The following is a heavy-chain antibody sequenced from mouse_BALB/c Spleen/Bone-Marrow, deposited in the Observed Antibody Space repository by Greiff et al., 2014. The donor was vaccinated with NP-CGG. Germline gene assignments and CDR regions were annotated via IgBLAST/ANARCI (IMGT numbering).Heavy chain of an antibody. V-gene: IGHV14-3*02. Sequence: SGAELVKPGASVKLSCTASGFNIKDTYMHWVKQRPERGLEWIGRIDPANGNTKYDPKFQGKATITADTSSNTAYLQLSSLASEDTAVYYCAAYYYGSSQFAYWGQGTLVTVSA. D-gene: IGHD1-1*01. CDR3: AAYYYGSSQFAY. CDR2: IDPANGNT. J-gene: IGHJ3*01. CDR1: GFNIKDTY.